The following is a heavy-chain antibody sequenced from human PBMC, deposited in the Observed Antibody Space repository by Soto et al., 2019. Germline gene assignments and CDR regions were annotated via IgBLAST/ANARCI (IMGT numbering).Heavy chain of an antibody. CDR3: ARERRVVGGYSSSWYDYFDY. J-gene: IGHJ4*02. V-gene: IGHV4-34*01. D-gene: IGHD6-13*01. Sequence: SETLSLTCAVYGGSFSAYFWSWMRQPPGKGLEWIGEINHSGSTNYNPSLKSRVTISLDTSKSHFSLELSSVSAADTAIYYCARERRVVGGYSSSWYDYFDYWGQGTPVTVSS. CDR1: GGSFSAYF. CDR2: INHSGST.